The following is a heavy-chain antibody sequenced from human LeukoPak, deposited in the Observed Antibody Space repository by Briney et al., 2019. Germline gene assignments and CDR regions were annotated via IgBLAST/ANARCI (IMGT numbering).Heavy chain of an antibody. Sequence: PGGSLRLSCAASGFTFSTYSMNWVRQAPGKGLEWVSSISSSRSYIYYADSVKGRFTISRDNAKTSLYLQMNSLRAEDTAVYYCASGPRGSSGYDYYNWFDPWGQGTLVTVSS. J-gene: IGHJ5*02. V-gene: IGHV3-21*01. CDR2: ISSSRSYI. D-gene: IGHD5-12*01. CDR3: ASGPRGSSGYDYYNWFDP. CDR1: GFTFSTYS.